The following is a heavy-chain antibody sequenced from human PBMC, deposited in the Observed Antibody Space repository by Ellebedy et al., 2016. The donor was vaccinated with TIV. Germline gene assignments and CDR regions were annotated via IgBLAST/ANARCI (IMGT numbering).Heavy chain of an antibody. Sequence: MPSETLSLTCTVSGGSISSYYWSWIRQPPGKGLEWIGYIYSSGSTTYNPSLKSRVPISVDTSKNQFSRKLGSVTAADTAVYYCARQRWFGELSWGQGTLVTVSS. D-gene: IGHD3-10*01. CDR2: IYSSGST. CDR1: GGSISSYY. V-gene: IGHV4-59*08. J-gene: IGHJ5*02. CDR3: ARQRWFGELS.